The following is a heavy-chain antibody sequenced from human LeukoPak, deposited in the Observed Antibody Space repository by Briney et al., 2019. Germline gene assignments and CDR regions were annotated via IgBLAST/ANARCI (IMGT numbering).Heavy chain of an antibody. CDR2: IYTSGST. V-gene: IGHV4-4*07. Sequence: SESLSLTCTVSGGSISSYYLSWIRQPAGKGLEWIGRIYTSGSTNYNPSLKSRVTMSVDTSKNQFSLKLSSVTAADTAAYYCARDLFVASSLFFDYWGQGTLVTVSS. CDR1: GGSISSYY. CDR3: ARDLFVASSLFFDY. J-gene: IGHJ4*02. D-gene: IGHD6-13*01.